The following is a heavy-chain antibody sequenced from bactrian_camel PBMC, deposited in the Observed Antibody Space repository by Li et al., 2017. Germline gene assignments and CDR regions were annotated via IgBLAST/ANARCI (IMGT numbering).Heavy chain of an antibody. CDR3: ATRGEVVRGPPDEYDY. D-gene: IGHD2*01. CDR1: GFAFSSHA. CDR2: INSSGRST. J-gene: IGHJ4*01. Sequence: DVQLVESGGGLVQPGESLKLSCAASGFAFSSHAMSWFRQAPAKGLEWVSDINSSGRSTNYADSVKGRFTISRDNAKNTLYLRMNSLQSEDTGLYYCATRGEVVRGPPDEYDYWGQGTQVTVS. V-gene: IGHV3S42*01.